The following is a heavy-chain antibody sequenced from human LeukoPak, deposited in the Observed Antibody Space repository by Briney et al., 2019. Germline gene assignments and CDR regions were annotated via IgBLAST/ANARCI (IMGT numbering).Heavy chain of an antibody. Sequence: GSLRLSCAASGFTFSNYWMHWVRQAPGKGLVWVSRINSDGSTTTYADSVKGRFTISRDNAKNTLYLQMNSLRAEDTAVYFCTWGGVDYWGQGTLVTVSS. CDR1: GFTFSNYW. D-gene: IGHD3-10*01. CDR2: INSDGSTT. J-gene: IGHJ4*02. V-gene: IGHV3-74*01. CDR3: TWGGVDY.